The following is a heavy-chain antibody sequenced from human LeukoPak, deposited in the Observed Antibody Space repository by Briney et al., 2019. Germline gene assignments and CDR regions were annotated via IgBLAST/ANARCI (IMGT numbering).Heavy chain of an antibody. CDR3: ARDRRDYDRQNWFDP. J-gene: IGHJ5*02. V-gene: IGHV4-61*02. CDR1: GGSISSGSYY. D-gene: IGHD3-22*01. Sequence: PSETLSLTCTVSGGSISSGSYYWSWIRQPAGKGLEWIGRIYTSGSTNYNPSLKSRVTISVDTSKNQFSLKLSSVTAADTAVYYCARDRRDYDRQNWFDPWGQGTLVTVSS. CDR2: IYTSGST.